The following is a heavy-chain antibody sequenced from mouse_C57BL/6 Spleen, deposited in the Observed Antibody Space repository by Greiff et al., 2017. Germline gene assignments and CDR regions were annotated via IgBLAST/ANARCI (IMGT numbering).Heavy chain of an antibody. V-gene: IGHV1-18*01. CDR2: INPNNGGT. J-gene: IGHJ4*01. Sequence: VQLKESGPELVKPGASVKIPCKASGYTFTDYNMDWVKQSHGKSLEWIGDINPNNGGTIYNQKFKGKATLTVDKSSSTASMELRSLTSEDTAGYYCARSEGDYYGSSYVYAMDYWGQGTSVTVSS. CDR3: ARSEGDYYGSSYVYAMDY. D-gene: IGHD1-1*01. CDR1: GYTFTDYN.